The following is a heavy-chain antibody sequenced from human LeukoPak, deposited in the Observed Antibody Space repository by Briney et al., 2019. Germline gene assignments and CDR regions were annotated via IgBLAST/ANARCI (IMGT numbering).Heavy chain of an antibody. CDR1: GFTFSSYA. CDR2: ISGSGGST. CDR3: ARARGYCGGDCNWYFDL. D-gene: IGHD2-21*02. Sequence: GGSLRLSCAASGFTFSSYAMSWVRQAPGKGLEWVSAISGSGGSTYYADSVKGRFTISRDNSKNTLYLQMNSLRAEDTAVYYCARARGYCGGDCNWYFDLWGRGTLVTVSS. V-gene: IGHV3-23*01. J-gene: IGHJ2*01.